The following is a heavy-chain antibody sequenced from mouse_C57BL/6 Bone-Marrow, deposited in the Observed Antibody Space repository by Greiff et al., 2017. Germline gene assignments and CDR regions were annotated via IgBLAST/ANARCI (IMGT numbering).Heavy chain of an antibody. CDR3: TTGSLYFDY. V-gene: IGHV14-4*01. D-gene: IGHD6-2*01. Sequence: EVKLLESGAELVRPGASVKLSCTASGFNIKDDYMHWVKQRPEQGLEWIGWIDPENGDTEYATKFQGKATITADTSSHTAYLQLSRLTSEDTAVYYCTTGSLYFDYWGQGTTLTVSS. J-gene: IGHJ2*01. CDR1: GFNIKDDY. CDR2: IDPENGDT.